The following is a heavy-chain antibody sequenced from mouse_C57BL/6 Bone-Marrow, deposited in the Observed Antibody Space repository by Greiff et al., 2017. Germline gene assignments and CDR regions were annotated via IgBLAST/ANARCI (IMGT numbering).Heavy chain of an antibody. J-gene: IGHJ3*01. CDR1: GYTFTSYW. Sequence: QVQLQQPGAELVRPGSSVKLSCKASGYTFTSYWMHWVKQRPIQGLEWIGNIDPSDSETHYNQKFKDKATLTVDKSSSTAYMQLSSLTSEDSAVYYCASWEYYDYAWFAYWGQGTLVTVSA. CDR2: IDPSDSET. V-gene: IGHV1-52*01. D-gene: IGHD2-4*01. CDR3: ASWEYYDYAWFAY.